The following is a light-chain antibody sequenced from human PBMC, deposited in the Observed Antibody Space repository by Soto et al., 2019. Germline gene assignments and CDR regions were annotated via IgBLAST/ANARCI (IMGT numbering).Light chain of an antibody. J-gene: IGLJ2*01. V-gene: IGLV1-44*01. CDR2: ITN. Sequence: QSVLTQPHSASGTPGQRVTISCSGSNSNIGVYPVHWYQRLPGTAPKLLIYITNQLPSGVPDRFSGSKSGTSGSLAISGRQSEDEADYYCATWDDSMNAVVFGGGTKRTVL. CDR1: NSNIGVYP. CDR3: ATWDDSMNAVV.